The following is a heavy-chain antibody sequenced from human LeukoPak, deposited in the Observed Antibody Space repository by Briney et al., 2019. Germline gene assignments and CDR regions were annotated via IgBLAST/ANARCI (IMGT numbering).Heavy chain of an antibody. CDR1: GYTFTNYY. CDR3: ARDPRSTVTKSFHYYYGLYV. V-gene: IGHV1-46*01. D-gene: IGHD4-17*01. Sequence: ASVKVSCKASGYTFTNYYIHWVRQAPGQGLEWMGVINPSGGSTTYAQKSQGRVTMTRDTSTSTLYMELRSLRSEDTAVYYCARDPRSTVTKSFHYYYGLYVWGTGTTGTVSS. J-gene: IGHJ6*04. CDR2: INPSGGST.